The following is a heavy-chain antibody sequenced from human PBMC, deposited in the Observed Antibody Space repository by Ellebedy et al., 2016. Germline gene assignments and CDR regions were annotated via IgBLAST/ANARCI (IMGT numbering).Heavy chain of an antibody. J-gene: IGHJ4*02. CDR1: GFTFSSYA. CDR2: ISYDGSNK. V-gene: IGHV3-30-3*01. Sequence: GESLKISCAASGFTFSSYAMHWVRQAPGKGLEWVAVISYDGSNKYYADSVKGRFTISRDNSKNTLYLQMNSLRAEDTAVYYCARDSDGYNYFDYWGQGTLVTVSS. CDR3: ARDSDGYNYFDY. D-gene: IGHD5-24*01.